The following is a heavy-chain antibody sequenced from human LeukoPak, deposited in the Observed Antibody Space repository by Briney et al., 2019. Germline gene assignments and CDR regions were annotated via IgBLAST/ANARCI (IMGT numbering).Heavy chain of an antibody. V-gene: IGHV1-69*04. CDR2: IIPILGIA. Sequence: SVKVSCKASGGTFSSYAISWVRQAPGQGLEWMGRIIPILGIANYAQKFQGRVTITADKSTSTAYMELSSLRSEDTAVYYCARALSSDDAFDIWGQGTMVTVSS. J-gene: IGHJ3*02. CDR1: GGTFSSYA. CDR3: ARALSSDDAFDI.